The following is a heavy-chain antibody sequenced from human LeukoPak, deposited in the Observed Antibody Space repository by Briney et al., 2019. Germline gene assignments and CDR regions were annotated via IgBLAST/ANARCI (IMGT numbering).Heavy chain of an antibody. CDR1: GYMFTNYG. CDR2: ISSNNGNA. Sequence: ASVKVSCKASGYMFTNYGVSWVRQAPGQGLEWMGWISSNNGNAKYAQTLQGRVTMTTDTSTSTAYMELRSLRSDDTAVYYCARGAFRESADYWGQGTLVTVSS. D-gene: IGHD3-16*01. CDR3: ARGAFRESADY. V-gene: IGHV1-18*01. J-gene: IGHJ4*02.